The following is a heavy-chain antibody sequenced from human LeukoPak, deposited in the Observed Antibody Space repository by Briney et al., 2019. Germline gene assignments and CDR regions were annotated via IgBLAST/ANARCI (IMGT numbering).Heavy chain of an antibody. CDR2: ISYDGSNK. CDR1: GFTFSSYA. J-gene: IGHJ4*02. Sequence: PGRSLRLSCAASGFTFSSYAMHWVRQAPGKGLEWVAVISYDGSNKYYADSVKGRFTISRDNSKNTLSLQMNSLRAEDTAVYYCAPCSGGNCVPQPLFDYWGQGTLVTVSS. V-gene: IGHV3-30-3*01. D-gene: IGHD2-15*01. CDR3: APCSGGNCVPQPLFDY.